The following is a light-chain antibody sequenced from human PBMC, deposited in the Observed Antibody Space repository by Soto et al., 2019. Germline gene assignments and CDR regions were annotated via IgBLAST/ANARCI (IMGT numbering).Light chain of an antibody. Sequence: EIVLTQSPATLSLSPWGRATLSFRSSQSVGSSLAWYQQKPGQAPRLLIYGASNRATGIPDRFSGSGSGTDFTLTIGGLEPEDFAVYYCQQYGSSGTFGQGTKVDIK. CDR3: QQYGSSGT. J-gene: IGKJ1*01. CDR1: QSVGSS. CDR2: GAS. V-gene: IGKV3-20*01.